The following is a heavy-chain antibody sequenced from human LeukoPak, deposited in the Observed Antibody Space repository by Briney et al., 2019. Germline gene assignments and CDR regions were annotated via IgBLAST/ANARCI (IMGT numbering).Heavy chain of an antibody. D-gene: IGHD3-10*01. CDR1: GGSISSGSYY. CDR2: IYTSGST. Sequence: SQTLSLTCTVSGGSISSGSYYWSWIRQPAGKGLEWIGRIYTSGSTNYNPSLKSRVTMSVDTSKNQFSLKLSSVTAADTAVYYCARGPILWFGEDDAFDIWGQGTMVTVSS. V-gene: IGHV4-61*02. CDR3: ARGPILWFGEDDAFDI. J-gene: IGHJ3*02.